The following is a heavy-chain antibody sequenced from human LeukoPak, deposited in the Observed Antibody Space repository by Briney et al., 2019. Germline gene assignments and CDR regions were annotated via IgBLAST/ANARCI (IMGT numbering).Heavy chain of an antibody. J-gene: IGHJ4*02. Sequence: SGTLSLTCAVSGGSISSSNWWSWVRPPPEKGLEGIGEISQSGSTNYNPSLKSRVTMSVDKSKNQFSLKLTSVTAADTAVYYCARAGRYYDSTGYYWYFDFWGQGTLVTVSS. V-gene: IGHV4-4*02. CDR2: ISQSGST. D-gene: IGHD3-22*01. CDR3: ARAGRYYDSTGYYWYFDF. CDR1: GGSISSSNW.